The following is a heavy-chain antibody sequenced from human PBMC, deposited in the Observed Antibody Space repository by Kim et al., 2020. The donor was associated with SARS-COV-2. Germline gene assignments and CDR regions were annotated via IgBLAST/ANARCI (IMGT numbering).Heavy chain of an antibody. D-gene: IGHD6-6*01. V-gene: IGHV5-10-1*01. J-gene: IGHJ6*02. CDR2: IDLSDSYA. Sequence: GESLKISCKGSGYSFTSYWISWVRQMPGKVLEWMGRIDLSDSYAKYSPSFQGHVTITADKSISTAYLQWSSLKASDTAMYYCARHGHEYSTSSYYYYGMDVWGLGTTVTVSS. CDR1: GYSFTSYW. CDR3: ARHGHEYSTSSYYYYGMDV.